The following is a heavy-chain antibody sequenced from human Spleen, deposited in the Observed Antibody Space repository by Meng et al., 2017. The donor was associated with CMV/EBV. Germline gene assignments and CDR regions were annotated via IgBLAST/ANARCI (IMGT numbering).Heavy chain of an antibody. Sequence: SGFAVSDSYMSWLRQAPGQGLEWISYISYSGSTIYYADSVKGRFTISRDNTKNSLFLQMKSLRAEDTALYFCARVPESVGSSTDWFDPGAREPWSPSPQ. CDR1: GFAVSDSY. CDR3: ARVPESVGSSTDWFDP. D-gene: IGHD1-26*01. CDR2: ISYSGSTI. J-gene: IGHJ5*02. V-gene: IGHV3-11*01.